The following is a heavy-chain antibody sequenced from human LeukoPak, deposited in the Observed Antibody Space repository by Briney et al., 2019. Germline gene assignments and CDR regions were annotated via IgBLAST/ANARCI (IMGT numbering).Heavy chain of an antibody. CDR3: ARDGSGWSRDV. CDR2: ISSTAYT. D-gene: IGHD6-19*01. Sequence: GGSLRLSCAASGFTFSVYSMSWIRQAPEKGLEWVSSISSTAYTYYADSVKGRFTISRDNSKNSLYLQMNSLTAEDTALYYCARDGSGWSRDVWGQGTTVTVSS. CDR1: GFTFSVYS. J-gene: IGHJ6*02. V-gene: IGHV3-21*01.